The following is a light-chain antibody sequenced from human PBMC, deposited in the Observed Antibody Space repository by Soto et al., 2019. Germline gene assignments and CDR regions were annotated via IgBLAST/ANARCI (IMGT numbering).Light chain of an antibody. CDR2: EGS. V-gene: IGLV2-23*01. J-gene: IGLJ3*02. CDR3: CSYAGSSTSWV. CDR1: ISDVGSYDL. Sequence: HSVLTQPASVSGSPGQSITISCTGTISDVGSYDLVSWYQQHPGKAPKLMIYEGSKRPSGVSSRFSGSKSGNTASLTISGLQAEDEADYYCCSYAGSSTSWVFGGGTKVTVL.